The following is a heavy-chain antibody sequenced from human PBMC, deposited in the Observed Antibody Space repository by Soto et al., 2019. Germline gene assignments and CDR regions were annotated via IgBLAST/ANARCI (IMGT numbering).Heavy chain of an antibody. CDR2: ISYDGSNK. V-gene: IGHV3-30-3*01. D-gene: IGHD2-2*01. Sequence: SLRLSCAASGFTFSSYAMHWVRQAPGKGLEWVAVISYDGSNKYYADSVKGRFTISRDNSKNTLYLQMNSLRAEDTAVYYCARVKVVNWFDPWGQGTLVTVSS. CDR3: ARVKVVNWFDP. CDR1: GFTFSSYA. J-gene: IGHJ5*02.